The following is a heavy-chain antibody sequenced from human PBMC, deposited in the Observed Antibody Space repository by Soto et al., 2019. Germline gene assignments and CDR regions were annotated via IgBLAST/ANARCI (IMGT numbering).Heavy chain of an antibody. CDR3: ARLGYSSGWEFDY. CDR2: IYYSGST. CDR1: GGSISSYY. J-gene: IGHJ4*02. V-gene: IGHV4-59*08. D-gene: IGHD6-19*01. Sequence: SETLSLTCTVSGGSISSYYWSWIRQPPGKGLEWIGYIYYSGSTNYNPSLKSRVTISVDTSKNQFSLKLSSVTAADTAVYYCARLGYSSGWEFDYWGQGTLVTVSS.